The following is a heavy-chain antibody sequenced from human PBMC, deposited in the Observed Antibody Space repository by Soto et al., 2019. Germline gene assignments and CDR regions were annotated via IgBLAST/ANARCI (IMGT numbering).Heavy chain of an antibody. CDR1: GFTFSSYA. V-gene: IGHV3-48*04. Sequence: GGSLRLSCAASGFTFSSYAMHWVRQAPGKGLEWVSYISSSGSTIYYADSVKGRFTISRDNAKNSLYLQMNSLRAEDTAVYYCARDGMYYYYYMDVWGKGTTVTVSS. D-gene: IGHD1-26*01. CDR3: ARDGMYYYYYMDV. CDR2: ISSSGSTI. J-gene: IGHJ6*03.